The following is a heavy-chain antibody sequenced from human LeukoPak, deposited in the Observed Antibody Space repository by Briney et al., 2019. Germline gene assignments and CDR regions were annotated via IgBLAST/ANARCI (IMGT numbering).Heavy chain of an antibody. V-gene: IGHV3-23*01. CDR1: GFTFSSYA. J-gene: IGHJ3*02. CDR3: ARGQYCTNGVCYDAFDI. D-gene: IGHD2-8*01. Sequence: GGSLRLSCAASGFTFSSYAMSCVRQAPGKGLEWVSVISGSGGSTYYADSVKGRFTISRDNSKNTLYLQMNSLRAEDTAVYYCARGQYCTNGVCYDAFDIWGQGTTVTVSS. CDR2: ISGSGGST.